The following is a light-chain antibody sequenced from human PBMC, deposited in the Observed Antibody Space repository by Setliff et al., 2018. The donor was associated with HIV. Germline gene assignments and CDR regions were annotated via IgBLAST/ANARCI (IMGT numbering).Light chain of an antibody. CDR2: NVN. CDR3: ASYTGTNTRV. V-gene: IGLV2-11*01. Sequence: QSALTQPRSVSGSPGQSVTISCTGTNSDVGGYNYVSWYQQHPGNAPKLMIYNVNNRPSGVSNRFSGSKSGNTASLTISGLQAEDEADYYCASYTGTNTRVFGTGTKVTVL. J-gene: IGLJ1*01. CDR1: NSDVGGYNY.